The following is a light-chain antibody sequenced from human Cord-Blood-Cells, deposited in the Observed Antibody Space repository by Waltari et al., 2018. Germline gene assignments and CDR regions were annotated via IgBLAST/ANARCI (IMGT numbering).Light chain of an antibody. CDR3: QQRSNWSWT. V-gene: IGKV3-11*01. J-gene: IGKJ1*01. CDR1: QSVSSY. CDR2: DAS. Sequence: IVLTQSPATLSLSPGESATLPCRASQSVSSYLAWYQQKPGQAPSPLTYDASNRATGIPARFSGSGSGTDFTLTISRLEPEDCAVYYCQQRSNWSWTFGQGTKVEIK.